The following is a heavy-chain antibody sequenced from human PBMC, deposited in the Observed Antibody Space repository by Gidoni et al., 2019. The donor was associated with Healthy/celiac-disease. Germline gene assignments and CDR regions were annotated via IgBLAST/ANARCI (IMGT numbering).Heavy chain of an antibody. CDR1: GFTFRRYS. J-gene: IGHJ4*02. CDR2: ISSSSSYI. Sequence: ELPLVVSGGCLVKPGGSLSLSCASSGFTFRRYSMNWVRQAPGKGLEWVSSISSSSSYIYYADSVKGRFTISRDNAKNSLYLQMNSLRAEDTAVYYCARDRTGTTSLVLDYWGQGTLVTVSS. D-gene: IGHD4-17*01. CDR3: ARDRTGTTSLVLDY. V-gene: IGHV3-21*01.